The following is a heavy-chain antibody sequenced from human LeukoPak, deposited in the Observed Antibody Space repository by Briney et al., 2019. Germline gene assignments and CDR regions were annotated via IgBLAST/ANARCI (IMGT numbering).Heavy chain of an antibody. Sequence: PSRTLSLTCTVAGGSISSGSYYWSWIRQPAGKGLEWIGRIYTSGSTNYNPSLKSRVTISVDTSKNQFSLKLSSVTAADTAVYYCARSQLQSQPWETNCFDPWGQGTLVTVSS. CDR1: GGSISSGSYY. CDR2: IYTSGST. J-gene: IGHJ5*02. CDR3: ARSQLQSQPWETNCFDP. V-gene: IGHV4-61*02. D-gene: IGHD4-11*01.